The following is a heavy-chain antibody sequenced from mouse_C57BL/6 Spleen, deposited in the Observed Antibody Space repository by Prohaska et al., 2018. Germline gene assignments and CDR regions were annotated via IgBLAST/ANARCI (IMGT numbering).Heavy chain of an antibody. CDR1: GYSITSGYY. Sequence: DVQLQESGPGLVKPSQSLSLTCSVTGYSITSGYYWNWIRQYPGNKLEWMGYISYDGSHNYNPSLKNRISITRDTSKNQFFLKLNSVTTEDTATYYCAREGSGAWFAYWGQGTLVTVSA. CDR2: ISYDGSH. V-gene: IGHV3-6*01. CDR3: AREGSGAWFAY. J-gene: IGHJ3*01.